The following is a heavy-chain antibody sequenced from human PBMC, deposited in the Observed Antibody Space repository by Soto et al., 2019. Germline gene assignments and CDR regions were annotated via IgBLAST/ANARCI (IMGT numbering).Heavy chain of an antibody. J-gene: IGHJ6*02. CDR3: AKVRYSSPMGYYYGMDV. V-gene: IGHV1-69*13. CDR2: IIPIFGTA. CDR1: RAAFSKFI. D-gene: IGHD6-19*01. Sequence: GASVKVSSKASRAAFSKFIVTWVRQAPGLGLEWVGGIIPIFGTANYAQKFQGRVTITADESTSTSYMEVNNLRSEDTAVYYCAKVRYSSPMGYYYGMDVWGQGTTVTVSS.